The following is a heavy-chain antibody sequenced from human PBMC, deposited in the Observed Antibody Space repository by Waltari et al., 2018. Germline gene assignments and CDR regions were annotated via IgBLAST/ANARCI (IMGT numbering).Heavy chain of an antibody. CDR2: INPILGSA. D-gene: IGHD2-2*01. CDR3: AREACPFTSCYPTSWYFDL. Sequence: QVQLVQSGAEVKKPGSSVKVSCKASGGTSSSYAISWVRQAPGQGLEWMGMINPILGSANYARKFQGRVTITADKSTSTAYMGLSSLRSEDTAVYYCAREACPFTSCYPTSWYFDLWGRGTLVTVSS. J-gene: IGHJ2*01. V-gene: IGHV1-69*09. CDR1: GGTSSSYA.